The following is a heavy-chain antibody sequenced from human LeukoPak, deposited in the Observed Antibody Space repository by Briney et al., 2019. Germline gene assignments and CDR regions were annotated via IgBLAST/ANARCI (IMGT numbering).Heavy chain of an antibody. CDR1: GGSISSYY. D-gene: IGHD4-17*01. CDR2: IYYSGST. CDR3: ARGMTTNNY. Sequence: KPSETLSLTCTVSGGSISSYYWSWIRQPPGKGLEWIGYIYYSGSTDYNPSLKSRVTISVDTSKNQFSLKLSSVTAADTAVYYCARGMTTNNYWGQRTLVTVSS. V-gene: IGHV4-59*01. J-gene: IGHJ4*02.